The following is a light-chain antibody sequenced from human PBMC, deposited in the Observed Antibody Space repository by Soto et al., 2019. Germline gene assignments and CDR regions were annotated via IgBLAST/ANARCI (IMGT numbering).Light chain of an antibody. CDR1: TSNIGSNP. CDR2: TNN. Sequence: QSVLTHPPSVSGTPGQTVSICCSGSTSNIGSNPVNWYQQLTGTTPRLLISTNNQRPSWVPDRFSCSRSGTSAALASSGLQSEDEADYYCAAWDDRVNGGSYTFGTGSKVTV. V-gene: IGLV1-44*01. CDR3: AAWDDRVNGGSYT. J-gene: IGLJ1*01.